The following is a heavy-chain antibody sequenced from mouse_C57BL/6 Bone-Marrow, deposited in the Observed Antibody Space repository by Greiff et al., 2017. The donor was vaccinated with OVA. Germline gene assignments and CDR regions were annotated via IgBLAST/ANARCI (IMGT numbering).Heavy chain of an antibody. V-gene: IGHV10-3*01. Sequence: EVQRVESGGGLVQPTGSLKLSCAASGFTFNTYAMHWVRQAPGKGLEWVARIRSKSSNYATYYADSVKDRFTISRDASQSMHELQMNNLKTEDTAMDNCGRAGYSYYWGKGTLVTVSA. J-gene: IGHJ3*01. D-gene: IGHD2-12*01. CDR3: GRAGYSYY. CDR1: GFTFNTYA. CDR2: IRSKSSNYAT.